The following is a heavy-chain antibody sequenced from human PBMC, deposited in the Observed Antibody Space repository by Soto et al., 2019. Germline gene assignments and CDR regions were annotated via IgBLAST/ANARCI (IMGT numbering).Heavy chain of an antibody. CDR3: ASDELAYCSGDNCEHYFDY. J-gene: IGHJ4*02. Sequence: QVQLVQSGAEVKKPGASVKVSCKTTGYTFTTYGVSWVRQAPGLGVEWMGWISGYNGNTNSAPKFQGRVSMTTDTSTSTAYMELRSLRSDDTAVYYCASDELAYCSGDNCEHYFDYWGQGTLVTVSS. CDR1: GYTFTTYG. V-gene: IGHV1-18*01. D-gene: IGHD2-15*01. CDR2: ISGYNGNT.